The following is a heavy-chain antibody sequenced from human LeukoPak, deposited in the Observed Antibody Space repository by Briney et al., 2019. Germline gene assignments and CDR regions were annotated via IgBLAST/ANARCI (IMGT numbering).Heavy chain of an antibody. CDR1: GFSVTSNY. Sequence: PGGSLRLSCAASGFSVTSNYMSWVRQAPGKGLEWVGRIKSKTDGGTTDYAAPVKGRFTISRDDSKNTLYLQMNSLKTEDTAVYYCLLTRYSSSWYESDGMDVWGQGTTVTVSS. CDR3: LLTRYSSSWYESDGMDV. V-gene: IGHV3-15*01. J-gene: IGHJ6*02. D-gene: IGHD6-13*01. CDR2: IKSKTDGGTT.